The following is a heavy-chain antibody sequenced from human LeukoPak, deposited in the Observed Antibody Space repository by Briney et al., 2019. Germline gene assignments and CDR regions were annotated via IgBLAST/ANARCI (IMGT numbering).Heavy chain of an antibody. J-gene: IGHJ2*01. CDR3: ARGNPGRSVQWLVRTNWYFDL. Sequence: SETLSLTCAVYGGSFSGYYWSWLRQPPGKGREWIGEINHSGSTNYNPSLKSRGTISVDTSKNQFSLKLSSVTAADTAVYYSARGNPGRSVQWLVRTNWYFDLWGRGTLVTVSS. CDR2: INHSGST. V-gene: IGHV4-34*01. D-gene: IGHD6-19*01. CDR1: GGSFSGYY.